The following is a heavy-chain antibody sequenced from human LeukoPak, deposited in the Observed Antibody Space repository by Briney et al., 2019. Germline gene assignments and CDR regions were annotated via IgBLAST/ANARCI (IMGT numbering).Heavy chain of an antibody. CDR3: ARSGDIVATIGWFDP. Sequence: ASVKVSCKASGYTFTSYYMHWVRQAPGQGLEWMGIINPSGGSTSYAQKFQGRVTMTRDMSTSTVYMELSSLRSDDTAVYYCARSGDIVATIGWFDPWGQGTLVTVSS. CDR2: INPSGGST. V-gene: IGHV1-46*01. CDR1: GYTFTSYY. D-gene: IGHD5-12*01. J-gene: IGHJ5*02.